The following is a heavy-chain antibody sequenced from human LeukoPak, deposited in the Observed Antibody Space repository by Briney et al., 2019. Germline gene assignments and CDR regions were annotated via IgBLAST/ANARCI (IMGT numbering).Heavy chain of an antibody. CDR1: GFTFSSYE. Sequence: GGSLRLSRAASGFTFSSYEMNWVRQAPGRGLEWVSYISSSGSTIYYADSVKGRFTISRDNAKNSLYLQMNSLRAEDTAVYYCARDGRRVDYWGQGTLVTVSS. CDR2: ISSSGSTI. V-gene: IGHV3-48*03. D-gene: IGHD1-26*01. CDR3: ARDGRRVDY. J-gene: IGHJ4*02.